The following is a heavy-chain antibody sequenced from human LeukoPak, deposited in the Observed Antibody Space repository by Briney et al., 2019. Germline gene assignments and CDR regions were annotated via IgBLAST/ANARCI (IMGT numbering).Heavy chain of an antibody. CDR2: MNSKSGDT. CDR3: ARGGLRAGTGGLDP. D-gene: IGHD1-1*01. J-gene: IGHJ5*02. Sequence: ASVKVSCKASGYAFIDYDINWVRQATGQGLEWMGWMNSKSGDTGYAQKFQGRVTMTRKTSISTAYMELSSLRPEDTAVYYCARGGLRAGTGGLDPWGQGTLVIVSS. V-gene: IGHV1-8*01. CDR1: GYAFIDYD.